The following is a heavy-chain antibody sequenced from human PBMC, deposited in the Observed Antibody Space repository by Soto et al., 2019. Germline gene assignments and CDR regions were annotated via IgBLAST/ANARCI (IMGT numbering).Heavy chain of an antibody. V-gene: IGHV4-59*08. CDR2: IYYSGST. CDR1: GGSISSYY. CDR3: ARTYGSGSYSTFDF. D-gene: IGHD3-10*01. Sequence: SETLSLTCTVSGGSISSYYWSWIRQPPGKGLEWIGYIYYSGSTNYNPSLKSRVTISVDTSKNQFSLKLSSVTAADTAVYYCARTYGSGSYSTFDFWGQGTLVTVSS. J-gene: IGHJ4*02.